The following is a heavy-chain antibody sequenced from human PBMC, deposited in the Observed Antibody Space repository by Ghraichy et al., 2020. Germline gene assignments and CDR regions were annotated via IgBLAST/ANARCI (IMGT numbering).Heavy chain of an antibody. CDR2: IIPILGIA. J-gene: IGHJ4*02. CDR1: GGTFSSYT. V-gene: IGHV1-69*02. D-gene: IGHD3-10*01. CDR3: AALPRELLSNDY. Sequence: SVKVSCKASGGTFSSYTISWVRQAPGQGLEWMGRIIPILGIANYAQKFQGRVTITADKSTSTAYMELSSLRSEDTAVYYCAALPRELLSNDYWGQGTLVTVSS.